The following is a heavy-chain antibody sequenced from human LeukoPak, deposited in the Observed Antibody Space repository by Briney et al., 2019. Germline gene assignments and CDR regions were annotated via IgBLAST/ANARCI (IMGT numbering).Heavy chain of an antibody. Sequence: GGSLRPSCAASAFTFSGSAIHWVRQASGKGLEWVGRIRSKANNYATAYAASVEGRFTISRDDSKSTAYLQMNSLKTEDTAVYYCTRLTGADVFDIWGQGTMVTVSS. CDR3: TRLTGADVFDI. V-gene: IGHV3-73*01. CDR2: IRSKANNYAT. CDR1: AFTFSGSA. D-gene: IGHD3-10*01. J-gene: IGHJ3*02.